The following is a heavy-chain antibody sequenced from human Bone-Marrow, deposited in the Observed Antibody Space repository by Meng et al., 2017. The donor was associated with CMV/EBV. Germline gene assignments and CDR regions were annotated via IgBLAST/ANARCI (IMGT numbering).Heavy chain of an antibody. CDR1: GGSISSSSYY. D-gene: IGHD3-9*01. Sequence: SETLSLTCTVPGGSISSSSYYWGWIRQPPGRGLEWIGSIYYSGSTYYNPSLKSRVTISVDTSKNQFSLKLSSVTAADTAVYYCARAYDILTEHGFYFAYWGQGTLVTVSS. CDR3: ARAYDILTEHGFYFAY. V-gene: IGHV4-39*07. CDR2: IYYSGST. J-gene: IGHJ4*02.